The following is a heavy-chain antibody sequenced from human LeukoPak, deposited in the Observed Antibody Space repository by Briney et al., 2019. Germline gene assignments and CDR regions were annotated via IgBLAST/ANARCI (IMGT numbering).Heavy chain of an antibody. CDR3: AKDYRTFGLLDS. CDR1: GFTFSDYY. J-gene: IGHJ4*02. Sequence: GGSLRLSCGASGFTFSDYYMGWIRQAPGKGLEWVSYISNGASTIYYVDSVKGRFTISRDNAKNSLHLQMNSLRAEDTAVYYCAKDYRTFGLLDSWGQGTLVTVSS. D-gene: IGHD3-10*01. CDR2: ISNGASTI. V-gene: IGHV3-11*01.